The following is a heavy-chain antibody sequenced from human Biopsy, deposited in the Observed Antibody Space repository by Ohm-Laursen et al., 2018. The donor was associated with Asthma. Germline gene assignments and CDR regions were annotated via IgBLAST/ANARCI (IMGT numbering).Heavy chain of an antibody. CDR2: IKHDGSEK. D-gene: IGHD3-3*01. J-gene: IGHJ1*01. V-gene: IGHV3-7*01. Sequence: SLRLSCAASGFTFSSYAMSWVRQVPGQGLEWVANIKHDGSEKNHVDSLKGRFTISRDNAKNLLFLKMNSLRAEDTAVYYCARTFHFWSPYHAEHYQLWGQGTLVTVSS. CDR3: ARTFHFWSPYHAEHYQL. CDR1: GFTFSSYA.